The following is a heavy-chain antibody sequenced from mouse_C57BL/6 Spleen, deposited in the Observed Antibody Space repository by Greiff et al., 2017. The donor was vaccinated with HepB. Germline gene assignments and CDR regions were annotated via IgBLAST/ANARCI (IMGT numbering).Heavy chain of an antibody. CDR3: ARERLRTFDY. CDR2: ISDGGSYT. V-gene: IGHV5-4*01. J-gene: IGHJ2*01. CDR1: GFTFSSYA. Sequence: EVQRVESGGGLVKPGGSLKLSCAASGFTFSSYAMSWVRQTPEKRLEWVATISDGGSYTYYPDNVKGRFTISRDNAKNNLYLQMSHLKSEDTAMYYCARERLRTFDYWGQGTTLTVSS. D-gene: IGHD2-4*01.